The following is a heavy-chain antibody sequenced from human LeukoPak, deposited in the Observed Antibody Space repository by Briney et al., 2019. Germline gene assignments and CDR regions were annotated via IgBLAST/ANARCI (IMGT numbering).Heavy chain of an antibody. J-gene: IGHJ6*03. V-gene: IGHV3-66*01. CDR1: GVIVRSNY. D-gene: IGHD6-6*01. CDR3: ARDFSSSFSYYYYYMGV. CDR2: LYHGGST. Sequence: GGSLRLSCVGSGVIVRSNYMTWVRQAPGKGLEWVSILYHGGSTYYADSVKGRFSISRDTSKNTLYLQMNSLRAEDTAVYYCARDFSSSFSYYYYYMGVWGKGTTVTVSS.